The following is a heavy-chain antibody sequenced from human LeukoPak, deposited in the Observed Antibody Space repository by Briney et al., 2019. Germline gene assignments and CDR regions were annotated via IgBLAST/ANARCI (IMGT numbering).Heavy chain of an antibody. D-gene: IGHD6-6*01. CDR2: IHSRGNT. J-gene: IGHJ3*02. V-gene: IGHV4-61*09. Sequence: SETLSLTCTVSGGSITSGSTCWNWIRQPAGEGLEWIGHIHSRGNTKYHPSRNSPVTSSIETSKNQFSLKMKAVTAADTAVYCARETALSAAAHDAFEIWGQGTTVIVSS. CDR3: ARETALSAAAHDAFEI. CDR1: GGSITSGSTC.